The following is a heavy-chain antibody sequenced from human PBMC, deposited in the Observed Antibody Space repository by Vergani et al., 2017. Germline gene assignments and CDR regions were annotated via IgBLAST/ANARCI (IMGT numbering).Heavy chain of an antibody. D-gene: IGHD1-1*01. J-gene: IGHJ4*02. V-gene: IGHV5-51*01. CDR3: ARHTTYTDS. Sequence: EVELVQSGPEMRTPGESLKISCKGSEYSFGNYWIGWVRQMPGKGLEWMGIIYPADSDPRYSPSFQGKVTISADKSISTAFLQWDSLKASDTALYYCARHTTYTDSWGQGTLVTVSS. CDR1: EYSFGNYW. CDR2: IYPADSDP.